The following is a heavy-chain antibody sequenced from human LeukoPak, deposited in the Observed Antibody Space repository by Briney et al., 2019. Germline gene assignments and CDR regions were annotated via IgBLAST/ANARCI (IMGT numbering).Heavy chain of an antibody. V-gene: IGHV1-8*03. D-gene: IGHD4-17*01. CDR1: GYTFTSYD. J-gene: IGHJ4*02. CDR2: MNPNSGNT. Sequence: ASVKVSCKASGYTFTSYDINWVRQATGQGLEWMAWMNPNSGNTGYAQKFQGRVTITRNTSISTAYMELSSLRSEDTAVYYCARDYGDYVDYFDYWGQGTLVTVSS. CDR3: ARDYGDYVDYFDY.